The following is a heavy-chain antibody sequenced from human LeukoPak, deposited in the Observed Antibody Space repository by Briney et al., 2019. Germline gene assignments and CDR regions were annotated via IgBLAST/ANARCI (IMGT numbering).Heavy chain of an antibody. CDR2: INHSGNT. Sequence: KPSETLSLNCAVYGGSFSAYYWSWVRQPPGKGLEWIGEINHSGNTNYNPSLKSRVTISVDTSKNQLSLNLSSVTAADTAVYYCARIEGEATGTDYYYGMDVWGQGTTVTVSS. V-gene: IGHV4-34*01. J-gene: IGHJ6*02. CDR3: ARIEGEATGTDYYYGMDV. D-gene: IGHD6-13*01. CDR1: GGSFSAYY.